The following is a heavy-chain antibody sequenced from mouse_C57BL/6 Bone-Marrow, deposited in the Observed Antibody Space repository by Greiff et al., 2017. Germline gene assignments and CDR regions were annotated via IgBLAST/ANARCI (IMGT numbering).Heavy chain of an antibody. D-gene: IGHD2-3*01. CDR1: GFTFSSYA. CDR3: ARAWRWLPWYFDV. J-gene: IGHJ1*03. V-gene: IGHV5-4*01. CDR2: ISDGGSYT. Sequence: EVQLVESGGGLVKPGGSLKLSCAASGFTFSSYAMSWVRQTPERRLEWVATISDGGSYTYYPDNVKGRFTISRDNAKNNLYLQMSHLKSEDTAMYYGARAWRWLPWYFDVWGTGTTVTVSS.